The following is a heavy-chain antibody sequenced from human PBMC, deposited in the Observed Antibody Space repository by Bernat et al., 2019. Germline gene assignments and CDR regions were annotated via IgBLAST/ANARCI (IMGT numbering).Heavy chain of an antibody. J-gene: IGHJ4*02. V-gene: IGHV4-31*03. CDR2: IYYSGST. CDR3: AREYYYGSGSYSFYFDY. D-gene: IGHD3-10*01. Sequence: QVQLQESGPGLVKPSQTLSLTCTVSGGSISSGDYYWSWIRQHPGKGLEWIGYIYYSGSTYYNPSLKSRVTISVETSKNQFSLKLSSVTAADTAVYYCAREYYYGSGSYSFYFDYWGQGTLVTVSS. CDR1: GGSISSGDYY.